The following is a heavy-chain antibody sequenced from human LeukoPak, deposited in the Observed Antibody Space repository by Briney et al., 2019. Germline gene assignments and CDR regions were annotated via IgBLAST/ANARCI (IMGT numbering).Heavy chain of an antibody. CDR1: GFTFSSYA. CDR3: ARDAEYFDY. V-gene: IGHV3-30*04. CDR2: ISYDGSNK. J-gene: IGHJ4*02. Sequence: GGSLRLSCAAAGFTFSSYAMHWVRQAPGKGLEWVAVISYDGSNKYYADSVKGRFTISRDNSKNTLYLQMNSLRAEDTAVYYCARDAEYFDYWGQGTLVTVSP.